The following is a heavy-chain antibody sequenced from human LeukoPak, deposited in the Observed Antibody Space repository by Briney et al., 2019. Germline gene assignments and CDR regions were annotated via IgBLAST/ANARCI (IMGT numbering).Heavy chain of an antibody. CDR3: ARDKGYSSSWYVFDY. V-gene: IGHV1-2*04. D-gene: IGHD6-13*01. CDR1: GYTFTGYY. Sequence: GSVKVSCKASGYTFTGYYMHWVRQAPGQGLEWMGWINPNSGGTNYAQKFQGWVTMTRDTSISTAYMELSRLRSDDTAVYYCARDKGYSSSWYVFDYWGQGTLVTVSS. J-gene: IGHJ4*02. CDR2: INPNSGGT.